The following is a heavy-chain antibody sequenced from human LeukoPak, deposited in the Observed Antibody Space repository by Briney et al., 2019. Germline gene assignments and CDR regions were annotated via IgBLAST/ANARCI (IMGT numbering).Heavy chain of an antibody. V-gene: IGHV4-34*01. J-gene: IGHJ4*02. CDR2: INHSGST. D-gene: IGHD3-3*01. Sequence: TPSETLSLTCAVYGGFFGGYYWSWIRQPPGKGLEWIGEINHSGSTNYNPSLKSRVTISVDTSKNQFSLKLSSVTAADTAVYYCARLVRYYDPTDYWGQGTLVTVSS. CDR3: ARLVRYYDPTDY. CDR1: GGFFGGYY.